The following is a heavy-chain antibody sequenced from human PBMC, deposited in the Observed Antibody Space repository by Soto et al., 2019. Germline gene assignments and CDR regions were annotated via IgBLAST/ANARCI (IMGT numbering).Heavy chain of an antibody. V-gene: IGHV3-73*01. CDR1: GFTFSGSA. Sequence: GESLKISCAASGFTFSGSAMHWVRQASGKGLEWVGRIRSKANSYATAYAASVKGRFTISRDDSKNTAYLQMNSLKTEDTAVYYCTRVDIVATIQNPYYFDYWGQGTLVTVSS. CDR3: TRVDIVATIQNPYYFDY. D-gene: IGHD5-12*01. CDR2: IRSKANSYAT. J-gene: IGHJ4*02.